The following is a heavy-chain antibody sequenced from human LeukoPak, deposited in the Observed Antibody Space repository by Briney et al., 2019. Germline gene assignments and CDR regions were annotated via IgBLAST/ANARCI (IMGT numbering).Heavy chain of an antibody. V-gene: IGHV3-21*01. Sequence: GGSLRLSCAASGFTFSSYSMNWVRQAPGEGLEWVSSISSSSSYIYYADSLKGRFNISRDNAKNSLYLQMNSLRAEDTAVYYCARAIMVRGVITDYWGQGTLVTVSS. CDR1: GFTFSSYS. D-gene: IGHD3-10*01. J-gene: IGHJ4*02. CDR3: ARAIMVRGVITDY. CDR2: ISSSSSYI.